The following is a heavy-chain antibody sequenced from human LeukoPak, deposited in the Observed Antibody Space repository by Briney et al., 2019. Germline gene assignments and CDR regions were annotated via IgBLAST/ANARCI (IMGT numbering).Heavy chain of an antibody. CDR2: ISYSGST. Sequence: SETLSLTCTVSGGSFSSHYWSWIRQPPGKGLEWIGYISYSGSTNYNPSLKSRVTISVDTSKNQFSLKLSSVTAADTAVYYCARGRYDILTGWNNWFDPWGQGTLVTVSS. CDR3: ARGRYDILTGWNNWFDP. D-gene: IGHD3-9*01. V-gene: IGHV4-59*08. CDR1: GGSFSSHY. J-gene: IGHJ5*02.